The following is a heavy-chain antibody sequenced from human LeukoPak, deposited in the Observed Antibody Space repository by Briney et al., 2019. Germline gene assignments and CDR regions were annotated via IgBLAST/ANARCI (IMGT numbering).Heavy chain of an antibody. CDR2: ISYDGSNK. CDR3: AKPRPPGYYGSGSPDY. Sequence: GGSLRLSCAASGFTFSSYGMHWVRQAPGKGLEWVAVISYDGSNKYYADSVKGRFTISRDNSKNTLYLQMNSLRAEDTAVYYCAKPRPPGYYGSGSPDYWGQGTLVTVSS. V-gene: IGHV3-30*18. CDR1: GFTFSSYG. J-gene: IGHJ4*02. D-gene: IGHD3-10*01.